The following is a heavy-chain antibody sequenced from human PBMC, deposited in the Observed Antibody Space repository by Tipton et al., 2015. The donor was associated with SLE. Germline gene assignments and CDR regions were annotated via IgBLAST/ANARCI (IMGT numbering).Heavy chain of an antibody. D-gene: IGHD3-16*02. CDR2: IYYSGST. CDR1: GGSISSGSYY. CDR3: ARWGITFGGVIVFDY. J-gene: IGHJ4*02. V-gene: IGHV4-61*01. Sequence: TLSLTCTVSGGSISSGSYYWSWIRQPPGKGLEWIGYIYYSGSTNYNPSLKSRVTISVDTSKNQFSLKLSSVTAADTAVYYCARWGITFGGVIVFDYWGQGTLVTVSS.